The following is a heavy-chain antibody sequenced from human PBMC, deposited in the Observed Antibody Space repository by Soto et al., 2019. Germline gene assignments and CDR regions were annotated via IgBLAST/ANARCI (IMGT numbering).Heavy chain of an antibody. V-gene: IGHV3-33*01. CDR3: ATDGPRIAVAGTYPDH. Sequence: GGSLRLSCAASGFTFSTYGMHWVRQAPGKGLEWLAIIWYDGTNKFYADSVKGRFTVSRDNFKNTLYLQMNGLRAEDTAVYYCATDGPRIAVAGTYPDHWGQGTLVTVSS. CDR2: IWYDGTNK. D-gene: IGHD6-19*01. J-gene: IGHJ4*02. CDR1: GFTFSTYG.